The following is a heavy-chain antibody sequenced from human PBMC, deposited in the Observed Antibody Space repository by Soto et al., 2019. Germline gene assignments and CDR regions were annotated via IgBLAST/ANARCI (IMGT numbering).Heavy chain of an antibody. V-gene: IGHV3-30*18. CDR3: AKGLLLTTITTVGD. CDR1: GFIFSTYG. D-gene: IGHD4-17*01. J-gene: IGHJ4*02. CDR2: ISYDGKNK. Sequence: QVQLVESGGGVVQPGRSLRLSCAASGFIFSTYGMHWVRQAPGKGLGWLSVISYDGKNKYYADSVKGRFSISRDNSKNTLWLQMDSLRTEDTAVYYCAKGLLLTTITTVGDWGQGTLVTVSS.